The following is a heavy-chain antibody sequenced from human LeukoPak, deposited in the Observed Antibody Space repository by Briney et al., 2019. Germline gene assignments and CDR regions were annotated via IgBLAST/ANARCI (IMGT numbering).Heavy chain of an antibody. Sequence: GASVKVSCKASGYTFTSYDINWVRQATGQGLEWMGWMNPNSGNTGYAQKFQGRVTMTRNTSISTAYMELSSLRSEDTAAYYCARVPVTTDYYYYMDVWGKGTTVTISS. V-gene: IGHV1-8*01. CDR1: GYTFTSYD. CDR3: ARVPVTTDYYYYMDV. D-gene: IGHD4-17*01. J-gene: IGHJ6*03. CDR2: MNPNSGNT.